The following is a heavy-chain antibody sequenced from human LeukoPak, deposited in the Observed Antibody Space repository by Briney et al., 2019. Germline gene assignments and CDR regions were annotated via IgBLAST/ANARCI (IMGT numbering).Heavy chain of an antibody. CDR1: GFTFSSYA. CDR2: ISSSGGST. Sequence: GGSLRLSCAASGFTFSSYAMSWVRQAPGKGLEWVSAISSSGGSTYYADSVKGRFTISRDNSKNTLYLQMNSLRAEDTAIYYCAKDRYCSSNSCHSYNYGLDVWGQGTTVTVSS. CDR3: AKDRYCSSNSCHSYNYGLDV. D-gene: IGHD2-2*01. J-gene: IGHJ6*02. V-gene: IGHV3-23*01.